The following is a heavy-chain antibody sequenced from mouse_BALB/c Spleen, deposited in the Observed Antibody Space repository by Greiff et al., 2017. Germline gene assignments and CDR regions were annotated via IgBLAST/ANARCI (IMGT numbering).Heavy chain of an antibody. CDR1: GYTFTDYA. V-gene: IGHV1-67*01. Sequence: QVQLKESGPELVRPGVSVKISCKGSGYTFTDYAMHWVKQSHAKSLEWIGVISTYYGNTNYNQKFKAKATMTVDKSSSTAYMELARLTSEDSAIYYCAREGLRRGFDYWGQGTTLTVSS. CDR2: ISTYYGNT. J-gene: IGHJ2*01. D-gene: IGHD2-4*01. CDR3: AREGLRRGFDY.